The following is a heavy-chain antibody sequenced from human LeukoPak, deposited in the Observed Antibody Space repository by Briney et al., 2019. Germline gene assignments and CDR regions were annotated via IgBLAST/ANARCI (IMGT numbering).Heavy chain of an antibody. CDR2: IYYSGST. V-gene: IGHV4-59*01. J-gene: IGHJ4*02. Sequence: PSETLSLTCTVCGGSISSYYWSWIRQPPGKGLEWIGYIYYSGSTNYNPSLKSRVTISVDTSKNQFSLKLSSVTAADTAVYYCAGGYSYGSVDYWGQGTLVTVSS. CDR3: AGGYSYGSVDY. D-gene: IGHD5-18*01. CDR1: GGSISSYY.